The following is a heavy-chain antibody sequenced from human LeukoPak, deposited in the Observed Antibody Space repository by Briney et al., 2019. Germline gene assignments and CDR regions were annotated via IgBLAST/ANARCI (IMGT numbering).Heavy chain of an antibody. CDR3: ATDPEQLVLGY. Sequence: KPSETLSLTCSVSGGSISGYYWTWIRQPAGKGLEWIGRVYTSGSTHYNPSLKTRLTMSVDTSKNQFSLKLSSVTAEDTAVYYCATDPEQLVLGYWGQGTLVTVSS. V-gene: IGHV4-4*07. D-gene: IGHD6-13*01. J-gene: IGHJ4*02. CDR1: GGSISGYY. CDR2: VYTSGST.